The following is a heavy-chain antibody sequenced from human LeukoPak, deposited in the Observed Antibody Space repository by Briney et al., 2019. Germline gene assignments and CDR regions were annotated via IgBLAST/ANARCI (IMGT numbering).Heavy chain of an antibody. CDR2: ISYDGSNK. V-gene: IGHV3-30*18. CDR3: AKSIGPIVATILDY. J-gene: IGHJ4*02. D-gene: IGHD5-12*01. CDR1: GFTFSSYG. Sequence: GGSLRLSCAASGFTFSSYGMHWVRQAPGKGLEWVAVISYDGSNKYYADSVKGRFTISRDNSKNTLYLQMNSLRAEDTAVYYCAKSIGPIVATILDYWGQGTLVIVSS.